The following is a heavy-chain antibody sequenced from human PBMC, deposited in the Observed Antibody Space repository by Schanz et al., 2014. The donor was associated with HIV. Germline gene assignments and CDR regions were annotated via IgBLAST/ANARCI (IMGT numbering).Heavy chain of an antibody. CDR3: AIPSSGWSTFDY. J-gene: IGHJ4*02. Sequence: QVQLVQSGAEVKKPGSSVKVSCKASGGTFSNYAINWVRQAPGQGLEWMGWMNPNSGGTNFAQKFQGRVTLTRDTSITTAYMELTTLRSDDTALYYCAIPSSGWSTFDYWGQGTLVTVSS. CDR1: GGTFSNYA. CDR2: MNPNSGGT. V-gene: IGHV1-2*02. D-gene: IGHD6-19*01.